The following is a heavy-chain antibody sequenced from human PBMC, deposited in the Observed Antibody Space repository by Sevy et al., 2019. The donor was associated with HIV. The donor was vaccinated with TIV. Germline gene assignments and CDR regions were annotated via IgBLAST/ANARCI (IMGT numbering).Heavy chain of an antibody. D-gene: IGHD2-2*01. CDR3: ARDLPGASRMDL. CDR2: ISSRGSPI. CDR1: GFTFSSYE. J-gene: IGHJ6*02. V-gene: IGHV3-48*03. Sequence: GGSLRLSCAASGFTFSSYEMNWVRQAPGKGLEWVSYISSRGSPIYYADSVKGRFTISRDNAKNSQYLQMNSLRAEDTGVYYCARDLPGASRMDLWGQGTTVTVSS.